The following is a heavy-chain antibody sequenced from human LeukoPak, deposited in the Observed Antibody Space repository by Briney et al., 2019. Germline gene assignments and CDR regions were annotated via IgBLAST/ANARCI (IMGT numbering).Heavy chain of an antibody. CDR3: VKAAGYSSGWYVGDYFDY. D-gene: IGHD6-19*01. J-gene: IGHJ4*02. V-gene: IGHV3-23*01. CDR2: ISGSGGST. CDR1: GFTFSSYP. Sequence: GGSLRLSCAASGFTFSSYPMSWVRQAPGKGLEWVSAISGSGGSTYYADSVKGRFTISRDNSKNTLYLQMNSLRAEDTAVYYCVKAAGYSSGWYVGDYFDYWGQGTLVTVSS.